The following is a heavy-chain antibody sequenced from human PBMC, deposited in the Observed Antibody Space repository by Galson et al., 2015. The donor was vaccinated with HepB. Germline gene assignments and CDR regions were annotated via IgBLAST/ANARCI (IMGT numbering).Heavy chain of an antibody. J-gene: IGHJ3*02. CDR2: ISSNGGST. CDR1: GFTFSSYA. D-gene: IGHD2-2*01. CDR3: ARADRYCSSTSRCPGYFDI. Sequence: SLRLSCAASGFTFSSYAMHWVRQAPGKGLEYVSAISSNGGSTYYANSVKGRFTISRDNSKNTLYLQMGSRRAEDMAVYYCARADRYCSSTSRCPGYFDIWGQGTMVTVSS. V-gene: IGHV3-64*01.